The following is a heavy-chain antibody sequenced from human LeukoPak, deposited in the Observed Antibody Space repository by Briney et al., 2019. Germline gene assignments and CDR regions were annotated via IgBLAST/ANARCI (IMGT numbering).Heavy chain of an antibody. CDR2: IYTSGST. CDR3: AREATAMVTGYYYYYMDV. D-gene: IGHD5-18*01. Sequence: PSETLSLTCTVSGGSISSGSYYWSWIRQPAGKGLEWIGRIYTSGSTNYNPSLKSRVTISVDTSKNQFSLKLSSVTAAGTAVYYCAREATAMVTGYYYYYMDVWGKGTTVTVSS. CDR1: GGSISSGSYY. V-gene: IGHV4-61*02. J-gene: IGHJ6*03.